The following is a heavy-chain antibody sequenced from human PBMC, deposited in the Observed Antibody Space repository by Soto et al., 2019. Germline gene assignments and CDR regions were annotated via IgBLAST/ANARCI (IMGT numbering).Heavy chain of an antibody. D-gene: IGHD2-15*01. V-gene: IGHV5-51*03. Sequence: EVQLVQSGAEVKKPGESLKISCKASGYNFTNYWIGWVRQMPGKGLEWMGIIYPGDSDTRHSPSFQGRVTISADDSIRRACLRWRSLKAPGTATDCWAIRITSRPTGCWLLRAVGYWGKGNLV. J-gene: IGHJ4*01. CDR1: GYNFTNYW. CDR3: AIRITSRPTGCWLLRAVGY. CDR2: IYPGDSDT.